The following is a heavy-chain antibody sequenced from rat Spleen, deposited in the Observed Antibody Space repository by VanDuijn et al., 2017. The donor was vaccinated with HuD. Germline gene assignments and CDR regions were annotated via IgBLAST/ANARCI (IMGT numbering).Heavy chain of an antibody. CDR3: ARPLDHYFDVYWFAY. J-gene: IGHJ3*01. V-gene: IGHV5-25*01. Sequence: EVQLVESGGGLVQPGGSLRLSCAASGFTFSDHNMAWVRQAPAQGLEWVASISTGGGNTHYRDSVKGRFTISRENAKSTLYLQMDSLRSEDTATYYCARPLDHYFDVYWFAYWGQGTLVTVSS. D-gene: IGHD1-12*01. CDR2: ISTGGGNT. CDR1: GFTFSDHN.